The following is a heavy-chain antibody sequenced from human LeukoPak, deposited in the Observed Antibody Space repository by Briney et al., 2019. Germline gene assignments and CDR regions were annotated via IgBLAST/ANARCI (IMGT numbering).Heavy chain of an antibody. J-gene: IGHJ6*03. CDR2: IKQDGSEK. D-gene: IGHD6-13*01. CDR3: ARRGGSSWYGYYYYMDV. Sequence: GGSLRLSCAASGFTFSSYWMSWVRQAPGKGLEWVANIKQDGSEKYYVDSVKGRFTISRDNAKNSLYLQMNSLRAEDTAVYYCARRGGSSWYGYYYYMDVWGKGTTVTISS. V-gene: IGHV3-7*01. CDR1: GFTFSSYW.